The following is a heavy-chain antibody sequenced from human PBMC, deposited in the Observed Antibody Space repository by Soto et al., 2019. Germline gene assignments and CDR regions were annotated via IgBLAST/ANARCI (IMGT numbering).Heavy chain of an antibody. CDR2: ISAYNGNT. CDR3: AREGSEGAAIFGVVTNTDAFDT. J-gene: IGHJ3*02. CDR1: GYTFTSYG. Sequence: ASVKVSCKASGYTFTSYGISWVRQAPGQGLEWMGWISAYNGNTNYAQKLQGRVTMTRDTSTSTVYMELRSLRSEDTAVYYCAREGSEGAAIFGVVTNTDAFDTWGQGTMVTVSS. V-gene: IGHV1-18*01. D-gene: IGHD3-3*01.